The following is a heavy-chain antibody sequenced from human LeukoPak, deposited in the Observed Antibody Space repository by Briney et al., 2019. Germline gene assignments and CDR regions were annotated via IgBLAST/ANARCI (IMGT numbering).Heavy chain of an antibody. V-gene: IGHV3-7*01. Sequence: GGSLRLSCTASGFTFSNYWMTWIRQAPGKGLEWVANIKQDGIDKYYADSVKGRFTISRDNSKNTLYLQMNSLRTEDTAVYYCAKVFTPQVGAGPCYFDYWGQGTLVTVSS. D-gene: IGHD1-26*01. CDR3: AKVFTPQVGAGPCYFDY. CDR1: GFTFSNYW. J-gene: IGHJ4*02. CDR2: IKQDGIDK.